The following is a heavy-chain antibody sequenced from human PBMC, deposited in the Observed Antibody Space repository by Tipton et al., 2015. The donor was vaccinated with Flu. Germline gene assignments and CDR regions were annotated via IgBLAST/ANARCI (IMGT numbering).Heavy chain of an antibody. CDR1: GGSVTSGSYY. CDR2: GSTSGTT. CDR3: ATSRPHRYSYGMDV. V-gene: IGHV4-61*02. J-gene: IGHJ6*02. Sequence: TLSLTCTVSGGSVTSGSYYWNWIRQPAGKGLEWIGRGSTSGTTNYNPSLQSRVTISVDTSKNQFSLRLISVTAADTAVHYCATSRPHRYSYGMDVWGQGATVSVSS. D-gene: IGHD3-10*01.